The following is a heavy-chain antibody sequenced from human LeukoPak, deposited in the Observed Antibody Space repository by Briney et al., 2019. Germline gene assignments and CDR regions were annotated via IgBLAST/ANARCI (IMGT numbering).Heavy chain of an antibody. Sequence: PSETLSLTCTVSGGSISSGDYYWGWIRQPPGKGLEWIGSLYYSGSTYFNPSLKSRVSISVDTSNNQFSLRLSSVTAADSAVYYCARHFGPQTGSYFRFDPWGQGTLVTVSS. CDR1: GGSISSGDYY. J-gene: IGHJ5*02. D-gene: IGHD3-10*01. V-gene: IGHV4-39*01. CDR3: ARHFGPQTGSYFRFDP. CDR2: LYYSGST.